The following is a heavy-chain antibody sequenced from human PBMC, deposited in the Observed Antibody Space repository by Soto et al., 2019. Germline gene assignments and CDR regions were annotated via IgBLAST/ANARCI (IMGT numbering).Heavy chain of an antibody. CDR1: GYTFTSYA. Sequence: ASVKVSCKASGYTFTSYAVHWVRQAPGQGFEWMGWINAGNGDTQYSQKFQGRVTFTSDTSASTAYMEVSSLRSDDTAVYYCARDRPLPTYYYDSSGYYYYFDYWGQGTLVTVSS. CDR3: ARDRPLPTYYYDSSGYYYYFDY. J-gene: IGHJ4*02. D-gene: IGHD3-22*01. CDR2: INAGNGDT. V-gene: IGHV1-3*01.